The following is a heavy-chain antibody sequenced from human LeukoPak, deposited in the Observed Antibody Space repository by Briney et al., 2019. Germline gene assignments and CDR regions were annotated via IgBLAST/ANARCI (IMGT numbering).Heavy chain of an antibody. V-gene: IGHV3-23*01. CDR3: ARSPSRHYGYFDY. J-gene: IGHJ4*02. CDR2: ISGSGANT. Sequence: GGSLRLSCAASGFTFSSYAMSWVRQAPGKGLEWVSAISGSGANTYYTDSVKGRFTISRDNSNNALYLQMNSLRAEDTAVYYCARSPSRHYGYFDYWGQGTLVTVSS. D-gene: IGHD4-17*01. CDR1: GFTFSSYA.